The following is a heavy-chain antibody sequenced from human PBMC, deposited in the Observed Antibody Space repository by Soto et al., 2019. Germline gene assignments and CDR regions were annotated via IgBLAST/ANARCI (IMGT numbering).Heavy chain of an antibody. J-gene: IGHJ6*03. CDR2: MNPNSGNT. D-gene: IGHD6-13*01. Sequence: EASVKVSCKASGYTFTSYDINWVRQATGKGLEWMGWMNPNSGNTGYAQKFQGRVTMTRNTSISTAYMELSSLRSEDTAVYYCARGGSFPSIAAAGTFYYYYMDVWGKGTTVTVSS. CDR1: GYTFTSYD. V-gene: IGHV1-8*01. CDR3: ARGGSFPSIAAAGTFYYYYMDV.